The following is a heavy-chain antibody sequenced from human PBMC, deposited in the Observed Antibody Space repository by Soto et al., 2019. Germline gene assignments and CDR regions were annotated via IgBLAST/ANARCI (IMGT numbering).Heavy chain of an antibody. CDR1: GFTFSSYG. Sequence: QVQLVESGGGVVQPGRSLRLSCAASGFTFSSYGMHWVRQAPGKGLEWVAVIWYDGSNKYYADSVKGRLTISRDNSKNTLYLQMNSLRAEDTAVYYCAREAGLFPLYGAPEDYYGMDVWGQGTTVTVSS. D-gene: IGHD2-8*01. CDR3: AREAGLFPLYGAPEDYYGMDV. CDR2: IWYDGSNK. J-gene: IGHJ6*02. V-gene: IGHV3-33*01.